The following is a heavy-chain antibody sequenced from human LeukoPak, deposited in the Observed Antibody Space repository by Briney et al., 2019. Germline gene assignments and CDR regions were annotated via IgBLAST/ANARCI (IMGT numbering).Heavy chain of an antibody. CDR3: ASSYYYDSSGYSLGY. Sequence: GASVKVSCKASGYTFTSYYMHWVRQAPGQGLEWMGIINPSGGSTSYAQKFQGRVTMTRDTSTSTVYMELSSLRSEDTAVYYCASSYYYDSSGYSLGYWGQGTPVTVSS. D-gene: IGHD3-22*01. CDR2: INPSGGST. J-gene: IGHJ4*02. V-gene: IGHV1-46*01. CDR1: GYTFTSYY.